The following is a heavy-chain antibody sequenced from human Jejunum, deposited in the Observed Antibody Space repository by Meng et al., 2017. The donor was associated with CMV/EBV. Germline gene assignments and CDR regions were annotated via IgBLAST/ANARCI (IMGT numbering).Heavy chain of an antibody. CDR2: IIPMIGRP. CDR3: AFLVDTATLSRDH. D-gene: IGHD5-18*01. V-gene: IGHV1-69*02. Sequence: HGLDLEWMGRIIPMIGRPAYAQKFQGRVTISADKVTSTTYLEVTSLTSEDTAVYFCAFLVDTATLSRDHWGQGTLVTVSS. J-gene: IGHJ4*02.